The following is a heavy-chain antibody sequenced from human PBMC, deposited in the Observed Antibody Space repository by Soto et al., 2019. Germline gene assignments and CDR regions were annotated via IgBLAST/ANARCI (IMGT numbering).Heavy chain of an antibody. V-gene: IGHV1-18*01. CDR1: GYTFTSYG. Sequence: QVQLVQSGAEVKKPGASVKVSCKASGYTFTSYGISWVRQAPGQGLEWMGRISAYNGNTNYAQKLQGRVTMTTDTSTSTACMELRRLRSDDTAVYYCARVVGALGHWFDPGGQGTLVTVSS. J-gene: IGHJ5*02. D-gene: IGHD1-26*01. CDR2: ISAYNGNT. CDR3: ARVVGALGHWFDP.